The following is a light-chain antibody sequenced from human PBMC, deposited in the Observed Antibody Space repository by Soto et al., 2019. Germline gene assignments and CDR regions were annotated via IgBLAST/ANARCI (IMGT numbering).Light chain of an antibody. V-gene: IGLV2-8*01. CDR2: EVS. CDR3: NSYAGSNNWV. J-gene: IGLJ3*02. CDR1: SSDIGGYNY. Sequence: QSALTQPPSASGSPRRSVTISCTGTSSDIGGYNYVSWYQQHPGKAPKLMISEVSKRPSGVPDRFSGSKSGNTASLTVSGLQAEDEADYYCNSYAGSNNWVFGGGTKLTVL.